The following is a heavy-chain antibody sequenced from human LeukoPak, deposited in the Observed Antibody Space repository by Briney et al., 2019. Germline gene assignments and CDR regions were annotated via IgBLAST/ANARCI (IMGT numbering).Heavy chain of an antibody. V-gene: IGHV4-59*08. CDR1: GDSISSYY. J-gene: IGHJ4*02. D-gene: IGHD6-13*01. CDR3: AGDRNSNRWHKY. Sequence: SETLSLTCSVSGDSISSYYWSWIRQPPGKGLEWIGYIYNSGSTNYNPSLKSRVTISADTSKNQFSLRLNSVTAADTAVYYCAGDRNSNRWHKYWGQGTLVTVSS. CDR2: IYNSGST.